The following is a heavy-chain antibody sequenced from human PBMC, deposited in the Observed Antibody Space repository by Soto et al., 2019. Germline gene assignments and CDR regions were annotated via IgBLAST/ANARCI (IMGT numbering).Heavy chain of an antibody. CDR2: IYWADDK. CDR3: AHIPGSGQLLYSYYYYMDV. CDR1: GFSLTTSREA. Sequence: QITLKESGPTLVKPTQPLTLTCTFSGFSLTTSREAVGWIRQPPGTALEGLALIYWADDKRSSPSLKSKHTITKDTSKNQVVLTTTNMDPVDTATYYCAHIPGSGQLLYSYYYYMDVWGKGTTVTVSS. J-gene: IGHJ6*03. V-gene: IGHV2-5*02. D-gene: IGHD3-10*01.